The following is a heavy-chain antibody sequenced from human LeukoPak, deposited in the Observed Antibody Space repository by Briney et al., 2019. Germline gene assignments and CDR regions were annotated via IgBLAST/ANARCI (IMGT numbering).Heavy chain of an antibody. V-gene: IGHV3-30*18. CDR2: ISYDGSNK. D-gene: IGHD5-12*01. CDR1: GFTFSSYS. Sequence: PGGSLRLSCAASGFTFSSYSMNWVRQAPGKGLEWVAVISYDGSNKYYADSVKGRITISRDNSKNTLYLQMNSLRAEDTAVYYCAKGQRGSGYDSLYYFDYWGQGTLVTVSS. J-gene: IGHJ4*02. CDR3: AKGQRGSGYDSLYYFDY.